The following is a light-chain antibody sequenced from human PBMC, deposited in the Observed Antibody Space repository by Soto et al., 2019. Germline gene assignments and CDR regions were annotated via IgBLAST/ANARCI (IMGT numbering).Light chain of an antibody. J-gene: IGLJ1*01. CDR3: SSFTSSSTFV. Sequence: QSALAQPASVSGSPGQSITISCTGTSSDVGRYNYVSWFQQHPGKAPKLMIFDVSNWPSGVSARFSGSKSGNTASLTISGLQAEDEADYYCSSFTSSSTFVFGTGTKLTVL. CDR2: DVS. CDR1: SSDVGRYNY. V-gene: IGLV2-14*01.